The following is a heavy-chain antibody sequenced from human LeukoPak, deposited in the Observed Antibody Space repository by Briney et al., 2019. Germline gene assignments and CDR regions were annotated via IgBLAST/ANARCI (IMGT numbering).Heavy chain of an antibody. V-gene: IGHV3-74*01. Sequence: PGGSLRLSCVASGFTFSNYWMHWVRQAPGKGLVXVSRINSDGSSTSYADSVKGRFTISRDNAKNTLYLQMNSLRAEDAAVYYCAKGGSYVVDYWGQGTLVTVSS. CDR1: GFTFSNYW. J-gene: IGHJ4*02. D-gene: IGHD3-16*01. CDR3: AKGGSYVVDY. CDR2: INSDGSST.